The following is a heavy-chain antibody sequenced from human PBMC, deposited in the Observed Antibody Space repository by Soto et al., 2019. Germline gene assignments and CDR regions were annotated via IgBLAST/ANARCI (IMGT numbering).Heavy chain of an antibody. CDR1: GGSISSGGYY. CDR3: ARGDFGVGIPFYGMDV. CDR2: IYYSGST. J-gene: IGHJ6*02. Sequence: QVQLQESGPGLLKPSQTLSLTCTVSGGSISSGGYYWSWIRQHPGKCLEWIGYIYYSGSTYYNPSLKSRVTISVDTSKNQFSLKLSSVTAADTAVYYCARGDFGVGIPFYGMDVWGQGTTVTVSS. D-gene: IGHD3-3*01. V-gene: IGHV4-31*03.